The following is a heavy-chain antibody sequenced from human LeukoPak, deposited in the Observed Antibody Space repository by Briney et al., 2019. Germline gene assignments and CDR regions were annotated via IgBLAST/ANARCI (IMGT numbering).Heavy chain of an antibody. D-gene: IGHD3-22*01. CDR2: MYPGDSDT. Sequence: GESLRISCKGSGYSFASYWIGWVRQMPGKGLEWMGIMYPGDSDTRYSPSFQGQVTISADKSISTAYLQWSSLKASDTAMYYCAAVYYYDSSGRNWFDPWGQGTLVTVSS. CDR3: AAVYYYDSSGRNWFDP. CDR1: GYSFASYW. V-gene: IGHV5-51*01. J-gene: IGHJ5*02.